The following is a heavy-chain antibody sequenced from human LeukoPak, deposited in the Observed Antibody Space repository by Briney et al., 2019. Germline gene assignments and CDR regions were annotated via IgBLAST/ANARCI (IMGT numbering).Heavy chain of an antibody. CDR3: ARAVDSGYDTIPKYYFDY. CDR2: ISAYNGNT. CDR1: GYTFTSYG. Sequence: ASVKVSCKASGYTFTSYGISWVRQAPGQGLEGMGWISAYNGNTNYAQKLQGRVTMTTDTSTSTAYMELRSLRSDDTAVYYCARAVDSGYDTIPKYYFDYWGQGTLVTVSS. J-gene: IGHJ4*02. D-gene: IGHD5-12*01. V-gene: IGHV1-18*01.